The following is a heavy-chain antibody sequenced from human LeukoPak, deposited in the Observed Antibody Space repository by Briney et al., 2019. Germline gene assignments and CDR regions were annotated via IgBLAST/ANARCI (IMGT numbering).Heavy chain of an antibody. CDR1: GFTFSSYW. D-gene: IGHD3-16*01. V-gene: IGHV3-21*01. Sequence: GGSLRLSCAASGFTFSSYWMSWVRQAPGKGLEWVSSISSSSSYIYYADSVKGRFTISRDNAKNSLYLQMSSLRVEDTATYYCVRDGGWGGNDYWGQGALVTVSS. J-gene: IGHJ4*02. CDR2: ISSSSSYI. CDR3: VRDGGWGGNDY.